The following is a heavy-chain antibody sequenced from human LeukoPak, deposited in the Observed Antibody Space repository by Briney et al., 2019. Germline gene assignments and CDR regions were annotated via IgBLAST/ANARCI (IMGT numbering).Heavy chain of an antibody. Sequence: SETLSLTCTVSGASISGYYWSWIRQTPGKGLEWIGYVFYTGNTNYNPSLQSRVTITVDTSINRFSLSLRSVTAADTAVYYCARYMRDSGTYDFDYWAREPWSPSPQ. V-gene: IGHV4-59*13. D-gene: IGHD3-3*01. CDR2: VFYTGNT. CDR3: ARYMRDSGTYDFDY. J-gene: IGHJ4*02. CDR1: GASISGYY.